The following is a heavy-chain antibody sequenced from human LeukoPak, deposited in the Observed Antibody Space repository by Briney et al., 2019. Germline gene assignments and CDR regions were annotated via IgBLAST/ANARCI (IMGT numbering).Heavy chain of an antibody. D-gene: IGHD2-15*01. CDR3: AKADGFLTPFDP. V-gene: IGHV3-23*01. Sequence: PGGSLRLSCAASGFTFSSYGMSWVRQAPGKGLEWVSGLSGSGGTTYYADSVKGRFTISRDNSKNTLYLQMNSLRAEDTAIYYCAKADGFLTPFDPWGQGTLVTVSS. CDR1: GFTFSSYG. CDR2: LSGSGGTT. J-gene: IGHJ5*02.